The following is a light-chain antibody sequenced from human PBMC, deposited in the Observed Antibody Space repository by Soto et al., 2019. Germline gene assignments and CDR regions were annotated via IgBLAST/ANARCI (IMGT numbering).Light chain of an antibody. CDR3: ASWDNSLNGLV. CDR2: DNH. J-gene: IGLJ3*02. Sequence: QSVLTQPPSASGTPGQRVTISCSGSSSNIGSNSVNWYQQVPGTAPKVVIYDNHQRPSGVPDRFSGSKSGTSASLGISGLQPEYEADYYCASWDNSLNGLVFGGGTKVTVL. CDR1: SSNIGSNS. V-gene: IGLV1-44*01.